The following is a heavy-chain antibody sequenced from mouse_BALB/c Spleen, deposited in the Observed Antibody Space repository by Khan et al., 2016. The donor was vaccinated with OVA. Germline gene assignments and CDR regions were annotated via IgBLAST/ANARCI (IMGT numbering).Heavy chain of an antibody. Sequence: QVQLKESGAELAKPGASVKMSCKASGYTFTNYWMHWVKQRPGQGLEWIGYINPSTDYTEYNQKFKDKATLTADKSSSTAYMQLNSLTSEDSAVFYCVNHGSGSGWFTYWGQGTLVTVSA. CDR1: GYTFTNYW. CDR2: INPSTDYT. J-gene: IGHJ3*01. D-gene: IGHD1-1*01. V-gene: IGHV1-7*01. CDR3: VNHGSGSGWFTY.